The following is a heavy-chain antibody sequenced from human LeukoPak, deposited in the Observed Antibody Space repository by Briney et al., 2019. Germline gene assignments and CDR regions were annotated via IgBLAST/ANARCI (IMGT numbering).Heavy chain of an antibody. CDR3: ARNYCSGGSCYPSHFDY. D-gene: IGHD2-15*01. Sequence: ASVKVSCKASGYTFTSYYMHWVRQAPGQGLEWMGIINPGGGSTSYAQKFQGRVTMTRDTSTSTVYMELSSLRSEGTAVYYCARNYCSGGSCYPSHFDYWGQGTLVTVSS. CDR1: GYTFTSYY. J-gene: IGHJ4*02. V-gene: IGHV1-46*01. CDR2: INPGGGST.